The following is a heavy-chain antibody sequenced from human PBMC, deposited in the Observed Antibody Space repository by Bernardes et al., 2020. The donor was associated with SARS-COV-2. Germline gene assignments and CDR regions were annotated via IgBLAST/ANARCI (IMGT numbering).Heavy chain of an antibody. CDR1: GGSISGYY. J-gene: IGHJ4*02. CDR3: ARVRTGDYYFDY. V-gene: IGHV4-34*01. CDR2: IDHSGST. D-gene: IGHD7-27*01. Sequence: SETLSLTCAVNGGSISGYYWSWIRQPPGKGLEWIGEIDHSGSTNYNPSLKSRVTISVDRTKNQFSLKLSSVTAADTAVYYCARVRTGDYYFDYWGQGTLVTVSS.